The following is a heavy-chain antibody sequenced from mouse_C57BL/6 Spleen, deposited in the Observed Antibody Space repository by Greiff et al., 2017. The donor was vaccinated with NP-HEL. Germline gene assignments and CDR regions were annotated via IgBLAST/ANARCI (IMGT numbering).Heavy chain of an antibody. Sequence: QVQLQQSGAELVKPGASVKISCKASGYAFSSYWMNWVKQRPGKGLEWIGQIYPGDGDTNYNGKFKGKATLTADKSSSTAYMQLSSLTSEDSAVYFCARNYYGSSYAMDDWGQGTSVTVSS. CDR3: ARNYYGSSYAMDD. CDR2: IYPGDGDT. J-gene: IGHJ4*01. CDR1: GYAFSSYW. D-gene: IGHD1-1*01. V-gene: IGHV1-80*01.